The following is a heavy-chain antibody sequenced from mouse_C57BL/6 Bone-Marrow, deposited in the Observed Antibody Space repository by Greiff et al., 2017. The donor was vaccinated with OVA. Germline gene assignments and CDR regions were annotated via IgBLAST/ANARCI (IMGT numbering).Heavy chain of an antibody. CDR3: ARDGITTVVARYWYFDV. J-gene: IGHJ1*03. D-gene: IGHD1-1*01. Sequence: EVKLVESGGGLVKPGGSLKLSCAASGFTFSSYAMSWVRQTPEKRLEWVATISDGGSYTYYPDNVTGRFTISRDNAKNNLYLQMGHLKSEDTAMYDCARDGITTVVARYWYFDVWGTGTTVTVSS. CDR1: GFTFSSYA. CDR2: ISDGGSYT. V-gene: IGHV5-4*01.